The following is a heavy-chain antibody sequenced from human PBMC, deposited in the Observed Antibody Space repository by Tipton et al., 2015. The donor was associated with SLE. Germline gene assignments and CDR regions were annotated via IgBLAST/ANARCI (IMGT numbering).Heavy chain of an antibody. CDR2: FNSGEST. CDR3: ARNYGGNFWGAFDI. J-gene: IGHJ3*02. D-gene: IGHD4-23*01. V-gene: IGHV3-66*02. Sequence: SLRLSFAASGFTVRSNFMNWVRQAPGKGLEWVSFFNSGESTYYADSVKGRFTISRDNSKNTLYLQMNSLRAEDTAVYYCARNYGGNFWGAFDIWGQGTMVTVSS. CDR1: GFTVRSNF.